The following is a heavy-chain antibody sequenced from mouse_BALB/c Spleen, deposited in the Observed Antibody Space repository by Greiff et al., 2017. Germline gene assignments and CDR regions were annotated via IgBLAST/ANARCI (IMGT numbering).Heavy chain of an antibody. CDR1: GYSFTSYW. CDR2: IYPGNSDT. CDR3: TRYDGYYYFDY. Sequence: VQLQQSGTVLARPGASVKMSCKASGYSFTSYWMHWVKQRPGQGLEWIGAIYPGNSDTSYNQKFKGKAKLTAVTSASTAYMELSSLTNEDSAVYYCTRYDGYYYFDYWGQGTTLTVSS. J-gene: IGHJ2*01. V-gene: IGHV1-5*01. D-gene: IGHD2-3*01.